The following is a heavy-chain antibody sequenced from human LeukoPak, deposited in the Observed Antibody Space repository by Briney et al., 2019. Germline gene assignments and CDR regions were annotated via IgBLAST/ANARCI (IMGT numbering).Heavy chain of an antibody. V-gene: IGHV4-38-2*02. D-gene: IGHD5-12*01. Sequence: SETLSLTCSVSGYSISSGYYWGWIRQPPGKGLEWIGSIYHSGSSYYNPSLKSRITISVDTSKNEFSLNVISVTAADTAVYYCAREEGSGSLLGAFDFWGQGTMVTVSS. J-gene: IGHJ3*01. CDR1: GYSISSGYY. CDR3: AREEGSGSLLGAFDF. CDR2: IYHSGSS.